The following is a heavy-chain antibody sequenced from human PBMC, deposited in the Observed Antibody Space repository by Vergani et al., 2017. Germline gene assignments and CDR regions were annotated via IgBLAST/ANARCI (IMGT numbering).Heavy chain of an antibody. D-gene: IGHD4-23*01. CDR2: INYRGST. J-gene: IGHJ5*02. V-gene: IGHV4-34*01. Sequence: QVQLQQRGAGLLKPSETLSLTCAGYGGSCSGYYWSCIRQHPGKGLEWIGEINYRGSTNYNPSLKSRVTISVDTSKNQFSLKLSYVTAADTAGYYCARGRLRSSLYGGLNWDDRWGQGTLVTVS. CDR3: ARGRLRSSLYGGLNWDDR. CDR1: GGSCSGYY.